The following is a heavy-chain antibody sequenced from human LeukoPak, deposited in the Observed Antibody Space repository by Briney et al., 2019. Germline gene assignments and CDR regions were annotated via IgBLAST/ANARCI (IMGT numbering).Heavy chain of an antibody. V-gene: IGHV4-38-2*02. CDR1: AYSVTSDYF. Sequence: PSETLSLTCTVSAYSVTSDYFWGWIRQPPGKGLEWIGNVDPSGNTYYNPSLKSRATISLDTSKKEFSLKLTSVTAADTAIYYCATVRASHYGDWFFDYWGQGTLVTVSS. CDR2: VDPSGNT. J-gene: IGHJ4*02. D-gene: IGHD4-17*01. CDR3: ATVRASHYGDWFFDY.